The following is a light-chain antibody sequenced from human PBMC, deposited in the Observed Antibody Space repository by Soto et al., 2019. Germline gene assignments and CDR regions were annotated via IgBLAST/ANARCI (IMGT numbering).Light chain of an antibody. J-gene: IGKJ1*01. Sequence: DIQLTQSPSFLSASVGDRVTIACRASQSISSWLAWYQQKPGKAPKLLIYAASTLQSGVPSRFSGSGSGTDFTLAISCLQSEDFATYYCQQYYSYPPWTFGQGTKVDI. V-gene: IGKV1-9*01. CDR3: QQYYSYPPWT. CDR2: AAS. CDR1: QSISSW.